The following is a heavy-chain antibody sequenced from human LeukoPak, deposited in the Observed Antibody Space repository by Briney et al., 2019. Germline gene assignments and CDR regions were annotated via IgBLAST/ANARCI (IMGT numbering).Heavy chain of an antibody. D-gene: IGHD3-10*01. CDR3: SEDLHGSGNYQNPLFYF. Sequence: PGGSLRLSCAASGFTFSSYGMHWVRQAPGKGLEWVAFIRYDGSNNFYADSVKGRFTISRDNSKHTLFLQMNSLRAEDTAVYYCSEDLHGSGNYQNPLFYFWGQGTLVTGSS. CDR1: GFTFSSYG. V-gene: IGHV3-30*02. CDR2: IRYDGSNN. J-gene: IGHJ4*02.